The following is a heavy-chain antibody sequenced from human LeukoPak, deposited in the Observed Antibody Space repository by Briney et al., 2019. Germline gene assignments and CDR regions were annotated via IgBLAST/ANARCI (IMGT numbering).Heavy chain of an antibody. D-gene: IGHD3-3*01. CDR1: GFTFSSYA. Sequence: GGSLRLSCAASGFTFSSYAMSWVRQARGKGLEWVSVISGSGGSTYYADSVKGRFTISRDNSKNTLYLQMNSLRAEDTAVYYCAKDLGSSGDYDFWSGYYLEVGMDVWGQGTTVTVSS. V-gene: IGHV3-23*01. CDR3: AKDLGSSGDYDFWSGYYLEVGMDV. CDR2: ISGSGGST. J-gene: IGHJ6*02.